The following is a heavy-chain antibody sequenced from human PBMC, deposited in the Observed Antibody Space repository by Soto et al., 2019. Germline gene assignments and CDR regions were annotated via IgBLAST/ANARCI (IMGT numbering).Heavy chain of an antibody. CDR1: GFTFSSYA. CDR3: ASPFSPLRWIDY. V-gene: IGHV3-23*01. J-gene: IGHJ4*02. CDR2: ISGSGGRT. Sequence: GGSLRLSCAASGFTFSSYAMSWVRQAPGKGLEWVSAISGSGGRTYYAGSVKGRFTISRDDSKNTLYLQMNSLRAEDTAVYYCASPFSPLRWIDYWGQGTLVTSPQ. D-gene: IGHD2-2*03.